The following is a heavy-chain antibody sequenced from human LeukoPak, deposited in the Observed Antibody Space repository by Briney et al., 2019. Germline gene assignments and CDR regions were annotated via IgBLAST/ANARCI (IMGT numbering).Heavy chain of an antibody. CDR2: IYHSGSP. CDR3: ARDWRITIFGVVTTRGAFDI. J-gene: IGHJ3*02. D-gene: IGHD3-3*01. V-gene: IGHV4-4*02. CDR1: GGSISSNNW. Sequence: SETLSLTCAVSGGSISSNNWWGWVRQPPGKGLEWIGEIYHSGSPNYNPSLKSRVTISVDKSRNHFSLKLSSVTAADTAVYYCARDWRITIFGVVTTRGAFDIWGQGTMVTVSS.